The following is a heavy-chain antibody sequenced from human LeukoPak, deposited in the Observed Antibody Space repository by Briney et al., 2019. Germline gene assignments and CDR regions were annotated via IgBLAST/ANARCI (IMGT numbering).Heavy chain of an antibody. CDR3: ARAGIAAAGKGNAFGI. V-gene: IGHV4-59*01. J-gene: IGHJ3*02. CDR1: GGSISSYY. D-gene: IGHD6-13*01. Sequence: PSETLSLTCTVSGGSISSYYWSWIRQPPGKGLEWIGYIYYSGSTNYNPSLKSRVTISVDTSKNQFSLKLSSVTAADTAVYYCARAGIAAAGKGNAFGIWGQGAMVTVSS. CDR2: IYYSGST.